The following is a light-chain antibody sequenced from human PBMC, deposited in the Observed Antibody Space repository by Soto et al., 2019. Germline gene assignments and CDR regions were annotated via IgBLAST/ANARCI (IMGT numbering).Light chain of an antibody. V-gene: IGLV1-40*01. CDR2: GNS. CDR3: QSYYSSLSGL. CDR1: SSNIGAGYD. J-gene: IGLJ2*01. Sequence: QSVLTQPPSVSGAPGQRVTISCTGSSSNIGAGYDVHWYQQLPGTAPKLLIYGNSNRPSGVPDRFSGSKSGTSASLAITGLQAEDEADYYCQSYYSSLSGLFGGGTKLSVL.